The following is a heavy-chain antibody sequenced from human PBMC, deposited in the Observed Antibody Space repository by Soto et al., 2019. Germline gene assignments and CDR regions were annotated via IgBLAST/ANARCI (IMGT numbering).Heavy chain of an antibody. D-gene: IGHD5-12*01. V-gene: IGHV3-23*01. CDR1: GFTFGSYA. CDR2: SSGNGVST. J-gene: IGHJ4*02. Sequence: GSLRLSCAASGFTFGSYAMSWVRQAPGKGLEWVSGSSGNGVSTYYADSVKGRFTVSRDSSKSTLFLQMNSLRPEDTAVYYCAKYPEYSAYDGSYFDSWGQGTLVTVSS. CDR3: AKYPEYSAYDGSYFDS.